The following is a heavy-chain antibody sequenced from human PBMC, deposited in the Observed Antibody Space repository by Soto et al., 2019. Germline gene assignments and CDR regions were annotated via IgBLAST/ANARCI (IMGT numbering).Heavy chain of an antibody. CDR3: ARRTTSGWYIGDFDF. V-gene: IGHV5-51*01. CDR2: IDPSDSET. J-gene: IGHJ4*02. D-gene: IGHD6-19*01. CDR1: GYSFTSYW. Sequence: GESLKISCKGSGYSFTSYWIVWVRQRPGEGLEWVGIIDPSDSETKYNPSFQGQVTISVDRSINTAYLQWSSLKASDSAIYYCARRTTSGWYIGDFDFWGQGTPVTVSS.